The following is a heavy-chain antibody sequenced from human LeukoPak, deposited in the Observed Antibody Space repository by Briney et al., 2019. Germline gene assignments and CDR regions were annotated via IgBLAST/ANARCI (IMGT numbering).Heavy chain of an antibody. D-gene: IGHD1-26*01. Sequence: GGSLRLSCAASGFTFSTNSMSWVRQAPGKGLEWVSYITSSGSVIHYSDSVRGRFTISRDNAKSSLYLQMNSLRAEDTAIYYCARDWASPGPTTIWGQGTLVTVPS. CDR3: ARDWASPGPTTI. J-gene: IGHJ4*02. CDR2: ITSSGSVI. CDR1: GFTFSTNS. V-gene: IGHV3-48*01.